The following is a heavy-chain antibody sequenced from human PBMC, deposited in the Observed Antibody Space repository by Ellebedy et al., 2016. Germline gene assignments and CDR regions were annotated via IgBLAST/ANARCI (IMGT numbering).Heavy chain of an antibody. CDR3: TTDWSVDVLLWFGELLPDY. CDR1: GFTFSNAW. V-gene: IGHV3-15*01. D-gene: IGHD3-10*01. CDR2: IKSKTDGGTT. Sequence: GGSLRLSCAASGFTFSNAWMSWVRQAPGKGLEWVGRIKSKTDGGTTDYAAPVKGRFTISRDDSKNTLYLQMNSLKTEDKAVYYCTTDWSVDVLLWFGELLPDYWGQGTLVTVSS. J-gene: IGHJ4*02.